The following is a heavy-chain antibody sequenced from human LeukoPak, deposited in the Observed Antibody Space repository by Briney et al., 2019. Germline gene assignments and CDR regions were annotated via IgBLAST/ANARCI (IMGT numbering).Heavy chain of an antibody. CDR1: GFTFSRYA. CDR3: ARMRLVGAAWFDP. Sequence: PGGSLRLSCAASGFTFSRYAMHWVRQAPGKGLEWVAVISYDGSNKYYADSVKGRFTISRDNSKNTLYLQMNSLRAEDTAVYYCARMRLVGAAWFDPWGQGTLVTVSS. D-gene: IGHD1-26*01. CDR2: ISYDGSNK. V-gene: IGHV3-30*04. J-gene: IGHJ5*02.